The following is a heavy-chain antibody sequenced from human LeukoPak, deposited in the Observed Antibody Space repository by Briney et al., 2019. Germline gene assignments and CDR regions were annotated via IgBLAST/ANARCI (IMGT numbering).Heavy chain of an antibody. V-gene: IGHV3-23*01. CDR3: AKTTTGYSSGRFPGWPVDY. Sequence: PWGSLRLSCAASGFTFCSYAMYWVRQAQGQGLEGVSGIFGSGGSTHYADFVKGRFTISRENSKNTVYLQMNSLRAEDTAVYYCAKTTTGYSSGRFPGWPVDYWGQGTLVTVSS. D-gene: IGHD6-19*01. J-gene: IGHJ4*02. CDR1: GFTFCSYA. CDR2: IFGSGGST.